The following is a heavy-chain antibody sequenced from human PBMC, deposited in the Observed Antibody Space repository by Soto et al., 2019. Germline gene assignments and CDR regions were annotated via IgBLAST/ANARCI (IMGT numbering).Heavy chain of an antibody. CDR2: ISGSGGST. J-gene: IGHJ6*02. Sequence: PGGSLRLSCAASGVTFSSYAMSWVRQAPGKGLEWVSAISGSGGSTYYADSVKGRFTISRDNSKNTLYLQMNSLRAEDTAVYYCAKDRAVAGTVPYYYYGMDVWGQGTTVTV. CDR3: AKDRAVAGTVPYYYYGMDV. CDR1: GVTFSSYA. V-gene: IGHV3-23*01. D-gene: IGHD6-19*01.